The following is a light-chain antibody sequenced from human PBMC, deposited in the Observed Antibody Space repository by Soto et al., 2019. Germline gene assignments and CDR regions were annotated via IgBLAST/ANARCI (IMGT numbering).Light chain of an antibody. V-gene: IGLV2-8*01. CDR1: KNDIGVYDF. Sequence: QPVLTHPGSAPLSPGQPVTISCTGTKNDIGVYDFVSWYQHHPGKAPRLIIYEVVQRPSGVPDRFSGSKSGNTASLTVSGLQAADEADYFCKSYAGSNTYVFGSGTKV. CDR3: KSYAGSNTYV. CDR2: EVV. J-gene: IGLJ1*01.